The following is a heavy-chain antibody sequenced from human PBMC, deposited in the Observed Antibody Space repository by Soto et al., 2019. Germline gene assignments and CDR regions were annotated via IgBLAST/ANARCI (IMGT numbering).Heavy chain of an antibody. V-gene: IGHV1-46*01. CDR1: GYTFTSYY. CDR2: INPSGGST. D-gene: IGHD1-1*01. CDR3: ARGVTTGDYYYGMDV. Sequence: QVQLVQSGAEVKKPGASVKVSCTASGYTFTSYYMHWVRQAPGQGLEWTGIINPSGGSTSYAHKFQGRVTMTRDTSTSTVYMELSSLRSEDTAVYYCARGVTTGDYYYGMDVWGQGTTVTVSS. J-gene: IGHJ6*02.